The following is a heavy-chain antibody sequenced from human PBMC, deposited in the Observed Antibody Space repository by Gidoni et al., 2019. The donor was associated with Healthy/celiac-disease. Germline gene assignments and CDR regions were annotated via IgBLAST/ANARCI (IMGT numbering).Heavy chain of an antibody. CDR1: GFTFVDYY. CDR3: ARDALFRRVDIVATAHYGMDV. Sequence: QVQLVESGGGLVKPGGSLGRSCSASGFTFVDYYLSWRRQAPGKGLEWVSYISSSGSTIYYADSVKGRCTISRDNAKNSLYLQMNSLRAEDTAVYYCARDALFRRVDIVATAHYGMDVWGQGTTVTVSS. D-gene: IGHD5-12*01. J-gene: IGHJ6*02. CDR2: ISSSGSTI. V-gene: IGHV3-11*01.